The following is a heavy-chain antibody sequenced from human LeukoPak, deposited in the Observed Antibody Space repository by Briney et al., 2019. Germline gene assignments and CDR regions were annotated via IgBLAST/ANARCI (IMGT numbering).Heavy chain of an antibody. J-gene: IGHJ4*02. CDR2: INHSGST. V-gene: IGHV4-34*01. CDR3: ASVGARGQGY. D-gene: IGHD1-26*01. Sequence: SETLSLTCAVYGGSFSGYYWSWIRQPPGKGLEWIGEINHSGSTNYNPSLKSRVTISVDTSKNQISLKLSSVTAADTAVYYCASVGARGQGYWGQGTLVTVSS. CDR1: GGSFSGYY.